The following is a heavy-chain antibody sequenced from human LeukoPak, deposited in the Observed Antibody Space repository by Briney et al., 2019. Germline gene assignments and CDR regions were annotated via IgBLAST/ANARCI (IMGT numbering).Heavy chain of an antibody. CDR1: GFTFSDYY. CDR3: ARDPSPRIVVVPAAMQNWFDP. D-gene: IGHD2-2*01. J-gene: IGHJ5*02. V-gene: IGHV3-11*01. CDR2: ISSSGSTI. Sequence: GGSLRLSCADSGFTFSDYYMSWIRQAPGEGLEWVSYISSSGSTIYYADSVKGRFTISRDNAKNSLYLQMNSLRAEDTAVYYCARDPSPRIVVVPAAMQNWFDPWGQGTLVTVSS.